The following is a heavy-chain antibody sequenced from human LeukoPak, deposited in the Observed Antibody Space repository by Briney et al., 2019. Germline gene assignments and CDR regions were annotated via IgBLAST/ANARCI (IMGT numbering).Heavy chain of an antibody. Sequence: GGSLRLSCAASGFTFSSYWMSWVRQAPGKGLEWVAVTWYDGSNTYYADSVKGRFTISRDNSKNTLYLQMNSLRAEDTAVYYCARARNNYGSSTFSALDYWGQGTLVTVSS. CDR1: GFTFSSYW. D-gene: IGHD2-2*01. J-gene: IGHJ4*02. CDR2: TWYDGSNT. CDR3: ARARNNYGSSTFSALDY. V-gene: IGHV3-33*08.